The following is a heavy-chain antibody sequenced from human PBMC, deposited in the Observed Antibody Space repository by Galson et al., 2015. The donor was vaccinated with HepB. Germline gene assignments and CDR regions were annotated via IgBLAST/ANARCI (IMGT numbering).Heavy chain of an antibody. V-gene: IGHV4-30-2*01. Sequence: TLSLTCAVSGGSISSGGYSWSWIRQPPGKGLEWIGYIYHSGSTYYNPSLKSRVTISVDRSKNQFSLKLSSVTAADTAVYYCAREVMGAGTGNYFDYWGQGTLVTVSS. J-gene: IGHJ4*02. D-gene: IGHD2-8*02. CDR2: IYHSGST. CDR1: GGSISSGGYS. CDR3: AREVMGAGTGNYFDY.